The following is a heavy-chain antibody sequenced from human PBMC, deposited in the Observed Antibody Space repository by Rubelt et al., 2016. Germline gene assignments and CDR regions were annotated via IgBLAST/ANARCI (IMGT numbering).Heavy chain of an antibody. CDR2: IYYSGST. J-gene: IGHJ4*02. CDR1: GGSISSSSYY. CDR3: ARQSKGHSSSSDY. V-gene: IGHV4-39*01. Sequence: QLQLQESGPGLVKPSETLSLTCTVSGGSISSSSYYWGWIRQPPGKGLEWIGSIYYSGSTYYNPSLKSRCTISVDTSRNQFSLTLNSVTAADTAVYYCARQSKGHSSSSDYWGQGTLVTVSS. D-gene: IGHD6-6*01.